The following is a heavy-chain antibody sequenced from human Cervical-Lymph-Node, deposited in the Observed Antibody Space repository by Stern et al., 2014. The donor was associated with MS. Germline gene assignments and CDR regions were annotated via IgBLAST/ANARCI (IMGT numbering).Heavy chain of an antibody. CDR3: AKYAQSFDS. CDR1: GFTFKSYT. D-gene: IGHD2-2*01. CDR2: VIYNGTNK. J-gene: IGHJ4*02. Sequence: VQLVESGGGVVQPGRSLRLSCAASGFTFKSYTMQWVRQAPGKGLEWVAVVIYNGTNKSYADSVKGRFTISRDNSKNTLFLQMNSLRPEDSAVYYCAKYAQSFDSWGQGTLVTVSS. V-gene: IGHV3-30*14.